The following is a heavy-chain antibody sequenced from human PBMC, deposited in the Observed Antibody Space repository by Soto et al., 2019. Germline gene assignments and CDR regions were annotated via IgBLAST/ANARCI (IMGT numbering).Heavy chain of an antibody. CDR1: GGSISSSSYY. J-gene: IGHJ5*02. CDR2: IYYSGSN. Sequence: QLQLQESGPGLVKPSETLSLTCTVSGGSISSSSYYWGWIRQPPGKGLEWIGSIYYSGSNNYNPSLKCRVIISVDTSKNQFALKLSSVTAADTAVYYCARKWFGGLLGWFDPWCQGTQVTVSS. CDR3: ARKWFGGLLGWFDP. D-gene: IGHD3-10*01. V-gene: IGHV4-39*01.